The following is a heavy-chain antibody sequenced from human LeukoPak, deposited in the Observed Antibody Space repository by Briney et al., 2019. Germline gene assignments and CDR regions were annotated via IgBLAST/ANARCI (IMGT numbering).Heavy chain of an antibody. Sequence: SETLSLTCGVSGGSYWSWIRQPPGKGLEWIGQIHQSGSGNYNPSLSSRVTMSIDTSKRQFSLKLTSVTAADTAVYYCATHGGYYFDSWGQGTPVTVSS. CDR1: GGSY. CDR2: IHQSGSG. D-gene: IGHD3-10*01. J-gene: IGHJ4*02. V-gene: IGHV4-34*01. CDR3: ATHGGYYFDS.